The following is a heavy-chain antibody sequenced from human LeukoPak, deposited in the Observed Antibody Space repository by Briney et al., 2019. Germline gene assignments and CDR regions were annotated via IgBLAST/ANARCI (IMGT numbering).Heavy chain of an antibody. Sequence: SETLSLTCTVSGGSISSYYWSWIRQPPGKGLEWIGYISYSGSTNYNPSLKSRVTISVDTSKKQFSLKLNSVTAADTAVYYCVRDGGYSSGWYGNNWFGPWGQGTLVTVSS. V-gene: IGHV4-59*01. J-gene: IGHJ5*02. D-gene: IGHD6-19*01. CDR1: GGSISSYY. CDR3: VRDGGYSSGWYGNNWFGP. CDR2: ISYSGST.